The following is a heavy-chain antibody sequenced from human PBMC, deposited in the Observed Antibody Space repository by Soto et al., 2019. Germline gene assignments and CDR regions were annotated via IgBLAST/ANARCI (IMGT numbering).Heavy chain of an antibody. V-gene: IGHV4-30-4*01. D-gene: IGHD3-3*01. Sequence: PSETLSLTCTVSGGSISSGDYYWSWIRQPPGKGLEWIGYIYYSGSTYYNPSLKSRVTISADTSKNQFSLKLSSVTAADTAVYYCARERRTIFWSGYYSCWFDPWGQGTLVTVSS. CDR1: GGSISSGDYY. CDR2: IYYSGST. CDR3: ARERRTIFWSGYYSCWFDP. J-gene: IGHJ5*02.